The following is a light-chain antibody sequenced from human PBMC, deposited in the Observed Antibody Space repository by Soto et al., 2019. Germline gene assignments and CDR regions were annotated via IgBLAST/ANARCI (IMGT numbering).Light chain of an antibody. J-gene: IGKJ4*01. CDR3: QQLNSYPLT. CDR2: GAS. Sequence: DIQLTQSPSFMSASVGDRVTITCRASQGISSFLAWYQQRPGKAPRLLIYGASTLQRGVPSRFSGSGSGTERTLIISSLQPEDFATYYCQQLNSYPLTFGGGTKVEIK. CDR1: QGISSF. V-gene: IGKV1-9*01.